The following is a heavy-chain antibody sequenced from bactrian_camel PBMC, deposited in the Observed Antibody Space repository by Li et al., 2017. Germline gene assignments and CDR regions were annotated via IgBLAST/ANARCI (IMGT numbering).Heavy chain of an antibody. CDR1: DSSSNC. V-gene: IGHV3S54*01. J-gene: IGHJ4*01. D-gene: IGHD5*01. Sequence: HVQLVESGGGSVQAGGSLRLSCEASDSSSNCMGWFRQAPGKEREGVAAIMILGATTYYADSVKGRFTISQDNAKNMVYLQVNSLKAEDTAMYYCAARSGCTFWFLVHVYNYWGQGTQVTVS. CDR3: AARSGCTFWFLVHVYNY. CDR2: IMILGATT.